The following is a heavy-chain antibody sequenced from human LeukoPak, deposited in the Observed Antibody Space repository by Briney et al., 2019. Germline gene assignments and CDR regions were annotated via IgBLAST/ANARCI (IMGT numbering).Heavy chain of an antibody. J-gene: IGHJ4*02. CDR2: FYVGGAT. Sequence: GGSLRLSCAVPGFRVTNNYMSWVRQAPGKGLEWVSVFYVGGATYYADTVKGRFTISRENSENTLYLQMKSLRAEDRAVYDCARGDGYNFFDYWGQGTLVTVSS. D-gene: IGHD5-24*01. CDR3: ARGDGYNFFDY. V-gene: IGHV3-53*01. CDR1: GFRVTNNY.